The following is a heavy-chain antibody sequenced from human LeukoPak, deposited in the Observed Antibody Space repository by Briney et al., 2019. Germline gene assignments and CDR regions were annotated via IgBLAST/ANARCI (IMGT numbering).Heavy chain of an antibody. V-gene: IGHV3-30*02. J-gene: IGHJ4*01. Sequence: GGSLRLSCAASGYTFSDYGMHWVRQAPGKGLEWAASIRYDGTGQYYADSVKGRFTISRDNSRNTLYLQMNSLRGEDTAIYYSTKDLSTRHCTAAMCYYCDYWGLGTLFTVSS. D-gene: IGHD2-8*02. CDR2: IRYDGTGQ. CDR3: TKDLSTRHCTAAMCYYCDY. CDR1: GYTFSDYG.